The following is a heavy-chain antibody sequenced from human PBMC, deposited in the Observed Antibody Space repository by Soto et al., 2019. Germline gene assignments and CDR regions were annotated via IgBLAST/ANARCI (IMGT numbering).Heavy chain of an antibody. CDR3: ARGQYYSSGSAATSYFYFGIDV. CDR2: IIPVFGNT. V-gene: IGHV1-69*06. CDR1: GRSFSSDG. J-gene: IGHJ6*02. D-gene: IGHD3-10*01. Sequence: GVSVKVSCKPFGRSFSSDGVSWLRPAPGQGLDWMGGIIPVFGNTKYVQRFQGRLTITADKSTSTVYMEMSSLSSEDTAVYFCARGQYYSSGSAATSYFYFGIDVWGQGTTVTVSS.